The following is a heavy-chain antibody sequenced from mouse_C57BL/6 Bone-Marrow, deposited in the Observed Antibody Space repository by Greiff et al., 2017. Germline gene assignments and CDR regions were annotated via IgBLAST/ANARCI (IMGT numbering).Heavy chain of an antibody. J-gene: IGHJ3*01. D-gene: IGHD2-4*01. CDR3: ATHYDYSWFAY. V-gene: IGHV1-64*01. CDR2: IHPNSGST. CDR1: GYTFTSYW. Sequence: QVQLQQPGAELVKPGASVKLSCKASGYTFTSYWMHWVKQRPGQGLEWIGMIHPNSGSTNYNEKFKSKATLTVDKSSSTAYMQRSSLTSEDSAVYYCATHYDYSWFAYWGQGTLVTVSA.